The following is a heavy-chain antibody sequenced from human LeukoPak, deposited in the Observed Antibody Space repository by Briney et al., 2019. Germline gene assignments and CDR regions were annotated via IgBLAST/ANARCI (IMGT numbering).Heavy chain of an antibody. CDR2: IKSDGSNT. Sequence: GGSLRLSCAASGFTFSSYWMHWVRQAPGKGLVWVSRIKSDGSNTNYADSVKGRFTISRDNAKNTLHLQMNSLRAEDTAVYYCARDGEWLRLSYWGQGTLVTVSS. CDR3: ARDGEWLRLSY. D-gene: IGHD5-12*01. V-gene: IGHV3-74*01. CDR1: GFTFSSYW. J-gene: IGHJ4*02.